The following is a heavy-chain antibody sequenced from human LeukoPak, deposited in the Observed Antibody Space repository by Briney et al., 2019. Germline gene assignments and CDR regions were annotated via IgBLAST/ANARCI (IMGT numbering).Heavy chain of an antibody. CDR3: ARATMITFGGVTMRPFDY. D-gene: IGHD3-16*01. J-gene: IGHJ4*02. V-gene: IGHV4-31*03. CDR2: IYYSGST. Sequence: SETLSLTCTVSGGSISSGGYYWSWIRQHPGTGLEWIGYIYYSGSTYYNPSLKSRVTISVDTSKNQFSLKLSSVTAADTAVYYCARATMITFGGVTMRPFDYWGQGTLVTVSS. CDR1: GGSISSGGYY.